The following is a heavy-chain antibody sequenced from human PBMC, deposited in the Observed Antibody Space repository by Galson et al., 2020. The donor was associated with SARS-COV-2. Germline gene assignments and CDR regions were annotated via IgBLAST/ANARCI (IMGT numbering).Heavy chain of an antibody. V-gene: IGHV1-2*02. CDR2: INPNSGGT. Sequence: ASVKVSCKASGYTFTGYYMHWVRQAPGQGLEWMGWINPNSGGTNYAQKFQGRVTMTRDTSISTAYMELSRLRSDDTAVYYCARDLTVTTRKGTPHYYYGMDVWGQGTTVTVSS. CDR3: ARDLTVTTRKGTPHYYYGMDV. D-gene: IGHD4-17*01. CDR1: GYTFTGYY. J-gene: IGHJ6*02.